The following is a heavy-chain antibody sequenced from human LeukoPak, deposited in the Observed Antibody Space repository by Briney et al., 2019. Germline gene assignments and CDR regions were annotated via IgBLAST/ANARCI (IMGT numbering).Heavy chain of an antibody. CDR3: AKKEGILYSSGWQLGGDYFDP. CDR1: RFTFSRYA. D-gene: IGHD6-19*01. CDR2: ISGSGGST. Sequence: GGSLRLSCPASRFTFSRYAMSWVRQAPGKGLEWVSAISGSGGSTYYADSVKGRFTISRDNSKNTLYLQMNSLRAEDTAVYYCAKKEGILYSSGWQLGGDYFDPWGQGTLVTVSS. V-gene: IGHV3-23*01. J-gene: IGHJ4*02.